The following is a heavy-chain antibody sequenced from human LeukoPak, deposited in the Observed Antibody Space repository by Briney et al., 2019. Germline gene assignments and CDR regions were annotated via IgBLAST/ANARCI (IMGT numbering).Heavy chain of an antibody. CDR3: ARDYDSSGYWNY. CDR1: GGSISSGDYY. Sequence: TSETLSLTCTVSGGSISSGDYYWSWIRQPPGKGLEWIGYIYYSGSTYYNPSLKSRVTISVDTSKNQFSLKLSSVTAADAAVYYCARDYDSSGYWNYWGQGTLVTVSS. V-gene: IGHV4-30-4*01. CDR2: IYYSGST. D-gene: IGHD3-22*01. J-gene: IGHJ4*02.